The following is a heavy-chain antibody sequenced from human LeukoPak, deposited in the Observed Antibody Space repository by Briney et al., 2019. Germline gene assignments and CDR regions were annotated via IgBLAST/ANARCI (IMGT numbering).Heavy chain of an antibody. CDR3: AKGITVGSRRGYSYGYGAFDY. J-gene: IGHJ4*02. CDR2: ISGSGGST. D-gene: IGHD5-18*01. V-gene: IGHV3-23*01. Sequence: TGGSLRLSCAASGFTFSSYAMSWVRQAPGKGLEWVSAISGSGGSTYYADSVKGRFTISRDNSKNTLYLQMNSLRAEDTAVYYCAKGITVGSRRGYSYGYGAFDYWGQGTLVTVSS. CDR1: GFTFSSYA.